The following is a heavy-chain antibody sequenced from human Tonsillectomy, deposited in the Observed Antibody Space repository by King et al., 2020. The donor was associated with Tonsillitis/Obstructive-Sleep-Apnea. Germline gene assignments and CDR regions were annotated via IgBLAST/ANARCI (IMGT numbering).Heavy chain of an antibody. D-gene: IGHD2-2*01. V-gene: IGHV1-2*02. J-gene: IGHJ6*02. CDR1: GYTFTGFY. CDR2: MNSNSGGT. Sequence: VQLVESGAEVKKPGASVKVSCKASGYTFTGFYLHWVRQAPGQGLEWMGWMNSNSGGTNYAQKLQGRVSMTRDTSISTAYMELSSLSSDDTAVYYCARGGDIVVVAGAGYGMDVWGQGTTVTVSS. CDR3: ARGGDIVVVAGAGYGMDV.